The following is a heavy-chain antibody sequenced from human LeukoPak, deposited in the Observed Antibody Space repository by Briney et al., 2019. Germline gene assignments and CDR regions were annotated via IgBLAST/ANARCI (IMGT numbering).Heavy chain of an antibody. CDR3: ARHRAYSSSSPFDY. V-gene: IGHV4-59*08. CDR2: IYYTGST. CDR1: GGSISSLY. Sequence: SETLSLTCSVSGGSISSLYWSWIRQPPGKGLEWIGYIYYTGSTNSTPSLKSRVTMFVDMSKNQFSLRLSSVTAADTAVYYCARHRAYSSSSPFDYWGQGTLVTVSS. D-gene: IGHD6-6*01. J-gene: IGHJ4*02.